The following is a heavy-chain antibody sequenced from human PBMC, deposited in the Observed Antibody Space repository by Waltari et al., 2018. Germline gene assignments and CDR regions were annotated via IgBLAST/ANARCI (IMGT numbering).Heavy chain of an antibody. Sequence: QITLKESGPTLVKPTQTLTLTCTFSGFSLSTSGVGVGWIRQPPGKALEWLALIYWNDDKRYSPSLKSRLTITKDTSKNQVVLTMTNMDPVDTATYYCAHRGYYYDSSGYYGDYLDYWGQGTLVTVAS. CDR2: IYWNDDK. CDR3: AHRGYYYDSSGYYGDYLDY. J-gene: IGHJ4*02. CDR1: GFSLSTSGVG. D-gene: IGHD3-22*01. V-gene: IGHV2-5*01.